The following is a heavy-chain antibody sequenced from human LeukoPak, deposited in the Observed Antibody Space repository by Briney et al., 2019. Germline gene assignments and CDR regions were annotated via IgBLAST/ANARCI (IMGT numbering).Heavy chain of an antibody. CDR1: GFTFSSYW. V-gene: IGHV3-7*01. J-gene: IGHJ4*02. D-gene: IGHD5-18*01. Sequence: GGSLRLSCAASGFTFSSYWMSWVRQAPGKGLEWMANIKQGGSEKYYVDSVKGRFTISRDNAKNSLYLQMNSMRADNAAVYYCARWGGTAMDKTFDYWGQGAMATDSS. CDR2: IKQGGSEK. CDR3: ARWGGTAMDKTFDY.